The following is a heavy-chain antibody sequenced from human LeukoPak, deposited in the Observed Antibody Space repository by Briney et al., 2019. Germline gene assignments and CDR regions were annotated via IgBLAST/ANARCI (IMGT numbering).Heavy chain of an antibody. V-gene: IGHV3-7*01. CDR1: GFTFSSYW. D-gene: IGHD4-17*01. CDR3: ARLYGDFVNWFDP. Sequence: GGSLRLSCAASGFTFSSYWMSWVRQAPGKGLEWVDNIKQDGSEKYYVDSVKGRFTISRDNAKNSLYLQMNSLRAEDTAVYYCARLYGDFVNWFDPWGQGTLVTVSS. J-gene: IGHJ5*02. CDR2: IKQDGSEK.